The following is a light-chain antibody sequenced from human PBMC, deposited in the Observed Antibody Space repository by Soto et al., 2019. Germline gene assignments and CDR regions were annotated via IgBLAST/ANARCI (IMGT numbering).Light chain of an antibody. V-gene: IGKV1-39*01. CDR3: QQSYTTPRIT. J-gene: IGKJ5*01. CDR1: QDIGTY. CDR2: AAS. Sequence: DIQMTQSPSSLSASIGDSVIITCRASQDIGTYLNWYQHKPGKAPKHLIYAASSLQTGVPSRFTGSGSGTEFTLTIDSLQHDDFATYYCQQSYTTPRITFGQGTRLEIK.